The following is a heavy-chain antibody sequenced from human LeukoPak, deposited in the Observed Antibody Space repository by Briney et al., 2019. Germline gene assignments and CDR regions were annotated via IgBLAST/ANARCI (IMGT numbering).Heavy chain of an antibody. V-gene: IGHV4-31*03. D-gene: IGHD5-24*01. J-gene: IGHJ4*02. CDR3: ARDHRRSGYNWGFGFFDS. CDR1: GAAISSGDDY. CDR2: ISYSGNT. Sequence: PQTPCLSRTVSGAAISSGDDYWTWIRRHPGKGLEWIGYISYSGNTYSNPSLKSRVTISVDTSKNRFSLKLTSVTAADTALYYCARDHRRSGYNWGFGFFDSWGQGALVTVSS.